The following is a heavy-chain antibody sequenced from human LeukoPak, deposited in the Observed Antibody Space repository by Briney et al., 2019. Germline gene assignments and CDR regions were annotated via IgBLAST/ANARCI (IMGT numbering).Heavy chain of an antibody. V-gene: IGHV3-21*01. D-gene: IGHD6-13*01. CDR1: GFPFSSYS. CDR2: ISSSSSHI. Sequence: GGSLRLSCAASGFPFSSYSMNWVRQAPGKGLEWVSFISSSSSHIYYADSVKGRFTISRDNAKNSLYLQMNSLRAEDTAVYYCARDLGYSSSRDWGQGTLVTVSS. J-gene: IGHJ4*02. CDR3: ARDLGYSSSRD.